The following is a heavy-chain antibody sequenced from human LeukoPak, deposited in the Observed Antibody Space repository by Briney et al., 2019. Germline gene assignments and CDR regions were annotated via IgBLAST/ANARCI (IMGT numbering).Heavy chain of an antibody. CDR3: TASSGWYYFDY. V-gene: IGHV3-49*03. D-gene: IGHD6-19*01. J-gene: IGHJ4*02. Sequence: GGSLRLSCTASGFTFGDYAMSWFRQAPGKGLEWVGLIRSRDYGGTTEYAASVKGRFTISRDDSKSIAYLQMNSLKTEDTAVYYCTASSGWYYFDYWGQGTLVTVSS. CDR1: GFTFGDYA. CDR2: IRSRDYGGTT.